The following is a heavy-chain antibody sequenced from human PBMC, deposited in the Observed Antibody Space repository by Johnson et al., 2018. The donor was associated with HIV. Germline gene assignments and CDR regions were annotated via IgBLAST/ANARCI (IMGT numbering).Heavy chain of an antibody. D-gene: IGHD6-19*01. Sequence: VQLVESGGGLVQPGGSLRLSCGASGFSVSRNHMNWVRKVPGKGLEWVSVIYSSGSTYYADSVKGRFTFSRDNSKNTVYLQMNSLRAEDTAVYYCARFDSGWQWQGLDIWGQGTMVTVSS. CDR1: GFSVSRNH. J-gene: IGHJ3*02. V-gene: IGHV3-66*01. CDR3: ARFDSGWQWQGLDI. CDR2: IYSSGST.